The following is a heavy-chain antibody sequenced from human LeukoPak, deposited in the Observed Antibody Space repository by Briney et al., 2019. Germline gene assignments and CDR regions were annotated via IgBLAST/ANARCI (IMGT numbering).Heavy chain of an antibody. CDR1: GFSFISYG. J-gene: IGHJ4*02. Sequence: GGSLRLSCAASGFSFISYGMHWVRQAPGKGLEWVGVISDDGRRKDYADSVKGRFTISRDNSKDTLYLQMNSLRAEDTAVYYCAKRPSDYGDYVSYFDYWGQGTLVTVST. CDR3: AKRPSDYGDYVSYFDY. D-gene: IGHD4-17*01. CDR2: ISDDGRRK. V-gene: IGHV3-30*18.